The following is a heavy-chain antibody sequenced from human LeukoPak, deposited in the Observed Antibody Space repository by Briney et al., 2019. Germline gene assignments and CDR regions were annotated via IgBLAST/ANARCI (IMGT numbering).Heavy chain of an antibody. D-gene: IGHD1-26*01. CDR1: GYTFTGYY. V-gene: IGHV1-2*02. Sequence: GASVKVSCKASGYTFTGYYIHWVRQAPGQGLEWMGWINPNSGGTNYAQKFQGRVTMTRDTSISTAYMELSRLRSDDTAVYYCARAPGSGSYSDDYWGQGTLVTVSS. CDR3: ARAPGSGSYSDDY. CDR2: INPNSGGT. J-gene: IGHJ4*02.